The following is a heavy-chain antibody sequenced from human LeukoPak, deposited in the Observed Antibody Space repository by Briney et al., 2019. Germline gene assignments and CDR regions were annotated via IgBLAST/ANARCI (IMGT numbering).Heavy chain of an antibody. CDR1: GFIFTSHW. D-gene: IGHD6-6*01. CDR3: ARGAPLGY. CDR2: IKQDGSER. Sequence: PGGSLRLSCAASGFIFTSHWISWVRQAPGKGLEWVANIKQDGSERNYVDSVKGRFTISRDNAKNSVYLQMNSLRAEDTAVYYCARGAPLGYWGQGNLVTVSS. J-gene: IGHJ4*02. V-gene: IGHV3-7*04.